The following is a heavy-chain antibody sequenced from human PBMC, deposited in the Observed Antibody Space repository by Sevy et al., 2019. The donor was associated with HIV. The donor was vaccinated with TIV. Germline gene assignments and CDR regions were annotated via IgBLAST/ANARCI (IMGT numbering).Heavy chain of an antibody. Sequence: GGSLRLSCSASGFTFSSYAMSWVRQAPGKGLEWVSAIGGSGGSTYYADSVRGRFTISRDNSKNTLYLLMNSLRAEDTAVYYCAKDRPRAESWFDPWGQGTLVTVSS. J-gene: IGHJ5*02. V-gene: IGHV3-23*01. CDR3: AKDRPRAESWFDP. CDR2: IGGSGGST. CDR1: GFTFSSYA.